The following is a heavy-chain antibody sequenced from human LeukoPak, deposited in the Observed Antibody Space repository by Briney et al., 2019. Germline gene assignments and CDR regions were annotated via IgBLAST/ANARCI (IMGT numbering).Heavy chain of an antibody. Sequence: GGSLRLSCAASGFTFSSYAMTWVRQAPGKGLEWVSTISSSGYSTYYADSVKGRFTISRDNSKNTLYLQLNSLRAEDTAVYYCARKAHGGRVWGSSRTGDAFDIWGQGTMVTVSS. D-gene: IGHD3-16*02. CDR2: ISSSGYST. V-gene: IGHV3-23*01. J-gene: IGHJ3*02. CDR1: GFTFSSYA. CDR3: ARKAHGGRVWGSSRTGDAFDI.